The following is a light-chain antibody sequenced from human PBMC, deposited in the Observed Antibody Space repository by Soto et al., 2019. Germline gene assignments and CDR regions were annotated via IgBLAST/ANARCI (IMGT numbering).Light chain of an antibody. CDR3: QQYQRYSQ. V-gene: IGKV1-5*03. CDR1: QSMDSW. J-gene: IGKJ1*01. CDR2: KAS. Sequence: DIQMTQSPSTLSSSVGDRVTITCRASQSMDSWVAWYQQKPGKAPKLLIYKASSLESGVPSRFSGSGSGTEFTLTISSLQPDDFATYYCQQYQRYSQFGQGPKVDIK.